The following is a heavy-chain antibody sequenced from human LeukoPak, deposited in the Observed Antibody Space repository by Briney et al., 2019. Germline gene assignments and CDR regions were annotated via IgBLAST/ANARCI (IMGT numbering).Heavy chain of an antibody. CDR3: ARDGSRITIFGVVPDNWFDP. V-gene: IGHV1-2*02. D-gene: IGHD3-3*01. Sequence: ASVKVSCKASGYTFTGYYMHWVRQAPGQGLEWMGWINPNSGGTNYAQKFQGRVTMTRDTSISTAYMELSRLRSDDTAVYYCARDGSRITIFGVVPDNWFDPWGQGTLVTVSS. CDR2: INPNSGGT. CDR1: GYTFTGYY. J-gene: IGHJ5*02.